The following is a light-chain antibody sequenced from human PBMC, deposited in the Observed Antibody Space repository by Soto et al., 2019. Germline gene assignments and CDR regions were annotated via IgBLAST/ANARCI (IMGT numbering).Light chain of an antibody. CDR1: QSIGDT. CDR2: NTS. Sequence: EVVLTQSPATLSGSPGECVTLSGRASQSIGDTLAWYHHKPGQTPRLLIYNTSARATGVPARFSGSRSGPEFTLTIISLQSEDFAIYYCQRYNNWPRTFGGGTKVDIK. J-gene: IGKJ4*01. CDR3: QRYNNWPRT. V-gene: IGKV3-15*01.